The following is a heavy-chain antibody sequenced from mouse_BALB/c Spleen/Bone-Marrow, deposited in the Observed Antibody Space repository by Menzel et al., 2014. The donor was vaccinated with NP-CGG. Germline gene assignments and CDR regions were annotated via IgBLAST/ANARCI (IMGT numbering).Heavy chain of an antibody. J-gene: IGHJ2*01. CDR2: IDTSDSYT. D-gene: IGHD2-4*01. Sequence: QVHLQQPGAELVMPGASVKMSCKASGYTFTDYWMHWVKQRPGQGLEWIGAIDTSDSYTSYNQKFKDKATLTVDESSSTAYMQLSSLTSEDSAVYYCARTGYDYYFDYWGQGTTLTVSS. V-gene: IGHV1-69*01. CDR3: ARTGYDYYFDY. CDR1: GYTFTDYW.